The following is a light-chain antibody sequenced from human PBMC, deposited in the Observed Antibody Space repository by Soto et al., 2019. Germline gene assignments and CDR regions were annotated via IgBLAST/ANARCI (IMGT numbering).Light chain of an antibody. CDR1: QSVSSSY. CDR2: GAS. Sequence: EIVMTQSPATLSVSPGERATLSCRASQSVSSSYLAWYQQKPGQAPRLLIYGASSRATGIPDRFSGSGSATDFTLTISRLEPEDFAVYYCQHYGNSRTFGQGTKVDIK. J-gene: IGKJ1*01. CDR3: QHYGNSRT. V-gene: IGKV3-20*01.